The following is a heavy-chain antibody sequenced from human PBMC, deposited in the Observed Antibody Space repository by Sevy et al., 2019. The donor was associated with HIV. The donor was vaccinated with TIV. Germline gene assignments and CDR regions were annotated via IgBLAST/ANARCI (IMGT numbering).Heavy chain of an antibody. CDR1: GFTFSTYA. Sequence: GGSLRLSCAASGFTFSTYAMSWVRQAPGKGLEWVSVISGSGGDTYYADSVKGRFTISRDNSKNTLYLQMNSLRAEDTAVYYCTTGGSLFQHWGQGTLVTVSS. J-gene: IGHJ1*01. CDR2: ISGSGGDT. CDR3: TTGGSLFQH. V-gene: IGHV3-23*01. D-gene: IGHD3-16*01.